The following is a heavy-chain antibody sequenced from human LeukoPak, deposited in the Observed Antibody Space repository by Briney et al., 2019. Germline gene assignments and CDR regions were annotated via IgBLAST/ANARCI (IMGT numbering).Heavy chain of an antibody. CDR2: INPNSGGT. CDR3: ARDRGPSSGRNWFDP. D-gene: IGHD3-22*01. Sequence: GASVKVSCKASGYTFTGYYMHWVRQAPGRGLEWMGWINPNSGGTNYAQKFQGRVTMTRDTSISTAYMELSRLRSDDTAVYYCARDRGPSSGRNWFDPWGQGTLVTVSS. CDR1: GYTFTGYY. V-gene: IGHV1-2*02. J-gene: IGHJ5*02.